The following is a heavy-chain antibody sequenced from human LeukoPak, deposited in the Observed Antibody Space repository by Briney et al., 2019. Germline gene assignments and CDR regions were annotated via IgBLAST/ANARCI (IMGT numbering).Heavy chain of an antibody. J-gene: IGHJ4*02. CDR1: GFTFSSYS. CDR2: IRYDGSNK. D-gene: IGHD1-26*01. CDR3: AEVEAGWDGFDY. Sequence: GGSLRLSCAASGFTFSSYSMNWVRQAPGKGLEWVAFIRYDGSNKYYADSVKGRFTISRDNSKNTLYLQMNSLRAEDTAVYYCAEVEAGWDGFDYWGQGTLVTVSS. V-gene: IGHV3-30*02.